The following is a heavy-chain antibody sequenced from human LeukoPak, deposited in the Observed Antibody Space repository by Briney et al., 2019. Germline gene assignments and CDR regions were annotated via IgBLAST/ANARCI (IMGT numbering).Heavy chain of an antibody. CDR1: GYTFTSYA. D-gene: IGHD6-19*01. Sequence: GESLKISCKGSGYTFTSYAMHWVRQAPGQRLEWMGWINAGNGNTKYSQEFQGRVTITRDTSASTAYMELSSLRSEDMAVYYCAREVYSSGWYYADYWGQGTLVTVSS. CDR3: AREVYSSGWYYADY. CDR2: INAGNGNT. J-gene: IGHJ4*02. V-gene: IGHV1-3*03.